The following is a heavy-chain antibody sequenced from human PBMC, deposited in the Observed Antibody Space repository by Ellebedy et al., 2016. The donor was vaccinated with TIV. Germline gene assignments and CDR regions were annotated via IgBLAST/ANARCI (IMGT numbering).Heavy chain of an antibody. D-gene: IGHD4-17*01. CDR2: ITTSGSYK. V-gene: IGHV3-21*01. CDR3: ARFETTEGMDV. Sequence: PGGSLRLSCAASGFTFSTYSMNWVRQAPGKGLEWVSFITTSGSYKYYADSVKGRFTISRDNAKNSLWLQMNSLRVEDTAVYYCARFETTEGMDVWGQGTTVTVSS. CDR1: GFTFSTYS. J-gene: IGHJ6*02.